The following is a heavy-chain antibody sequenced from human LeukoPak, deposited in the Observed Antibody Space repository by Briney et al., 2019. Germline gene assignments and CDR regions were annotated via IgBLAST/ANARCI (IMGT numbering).Heavy chain of an antibody. J-gene: IGHJ6*02. CDR2: IIPIFGTA. Sequence: ASVKVSCKASGGTFSSYAISWVRQAPGQGLEWMGGIIPIFGTANYAQKFQGRVTITADESTSTAYMELSSLRSEDTAVYYCTTDRAARRWYYYYGMDVWGQGTTVTVSS. D-gene: IGHD2-15*01. CDR1: GGTFSSYA. V-gene: IGHV1-69*13. CDR3: TTDRAARRWYYYYGMDV.